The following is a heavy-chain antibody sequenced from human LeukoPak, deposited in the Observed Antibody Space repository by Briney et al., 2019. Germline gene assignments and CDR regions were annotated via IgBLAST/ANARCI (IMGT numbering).Heavy chain of an antibody. CDR2: IYYSGST. J-gene: IGHJ4*02. D-gene: IGHD4-11*01. Sequence: PSETLSLTCTVSGGSISSSSYCWGWIRQPPGKGLEWIGSIYYSGSTYYNPSLKSRVTISVDTSKNQFSLKLSSVTAADMAVYYCARLIRAYSNYGFDYWGQGTLVTVSS. V-gene: IGHV4-39*01. CDR3: ARLIRAYSNYGFDY. CDR1: GGSISSSSYC.